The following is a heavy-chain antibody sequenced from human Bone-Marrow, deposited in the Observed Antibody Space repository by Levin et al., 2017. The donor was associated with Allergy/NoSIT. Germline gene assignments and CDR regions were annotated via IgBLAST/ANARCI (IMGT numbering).Heavy chain of an antibody. D-gene: IGHD4-17*01. CDR3: ARDLQGDYVWYYFDY. Sequence: GESLKISCAASGFTFSSYAMHWVRQAPGKGLEWVAVISYDGSNKYYADSVKGRFTISRDNSKNTLYLQMNSLRAEDTAVYYCARDLQGDYVWYYFDYWGQGTLVTVSS. CDR1: GFTFSSYA. CDR2: ISYDGSNK. J-gene: IGHJ4*02. V-gene: IGHV3-30-3*01.